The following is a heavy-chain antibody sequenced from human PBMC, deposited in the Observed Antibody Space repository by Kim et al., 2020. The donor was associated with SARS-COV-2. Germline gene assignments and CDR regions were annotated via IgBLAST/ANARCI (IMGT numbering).Heavy chain of an antibody. D-gene: IGHD6-13*01. CDR1: GGSISSYY. V-gene: IGHV4-59*01. CDR2: IYYSGST. J-gene: IGHJ6*02. Sequence: SETLSLTCTVSGGSISSYYWSWIRQPPGKGLEWIGYIYYSGSTNYNPSLKSRVTISVDTSKNQFSLKLSSVTAADTAVYYCAREKTGYSSSWSYYYYYVMDVWGQGTTVTVSS. CDR3: AREKTGYSSSWSYYYYYVMDV.